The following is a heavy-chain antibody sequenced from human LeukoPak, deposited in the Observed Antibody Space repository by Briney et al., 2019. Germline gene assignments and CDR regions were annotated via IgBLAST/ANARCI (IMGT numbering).Heavy chain of an antibody. CDR1: GFTFSSYE. J-gene: IGHJ6*03. V-gene: IGHV3-48*03. CDR2: ISSSGSTI. Sequence: GGSLRLSCAASGFTFSSYEMNWVRQAPGKGLEWVSYISSSGSTIYYADSVKGRFTISRDNAKNSLYLQMYSLRAEDTAVYYCARDARGPSYYYYYMDVWGKGTTVTVSS. CDR3: ARDARGPSYYYYYMDV.